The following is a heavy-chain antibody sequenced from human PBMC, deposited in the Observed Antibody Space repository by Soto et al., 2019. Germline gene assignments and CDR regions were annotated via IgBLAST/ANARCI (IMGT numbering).Heavy chain of an antibody. D-gene: IGHD4-17*01. CDR2: ISAKGGTT. CDR3: AKDGPYYGDYGHFDI. Sequence: EVQLLESGGALVQPGGSLRLSCEASGFTFSTYAMSWVRQAPGGGLEWVSGISAKGGTTYHADSAKGRFTFSRENSKATGYVDMNRLRVEDTAVYYCAKDGPYYGDYGHFDIWVRGTRVTVSS. J-gene: IGHJ2*01. CDR1: GFTFSTYA. V-gene: IGHV3-23*01.